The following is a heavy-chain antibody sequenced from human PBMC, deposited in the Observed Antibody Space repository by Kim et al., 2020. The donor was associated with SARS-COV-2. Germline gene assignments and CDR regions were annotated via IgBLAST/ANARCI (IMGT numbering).Heavy chain of an antibody. Sequence: GGSLRLSCAASGFTFSSYAMSWVRQAPGKGLEWVSAISGSGGSTYYADSVKGRFTISRDNSKNTLYLQMNSLRAEDTAVYYCAKDVPSITIFLLPFDYWGQGTLVTVSS. V-gene: IGHV3-23*01. CDR2: ISGSGGST. J-gene: IGHJ4*02. CDR1: GFTFSSYA. D-gene: IGHD3-9*01. CDR3: AKDVPSITIFLLPFDY.